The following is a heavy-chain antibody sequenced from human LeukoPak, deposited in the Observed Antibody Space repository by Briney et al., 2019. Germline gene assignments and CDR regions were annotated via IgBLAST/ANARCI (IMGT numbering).Heavy chain of an antibody. J-gene: IGHJ4*02. V-gene: IGHV3-30*02. CDR1: GFTFSSYG. CDR2: IRYDGSNK. Sequence: PRGSLRLSCAASGFTFSSYGMHWVRQAPGKGLEWVAFIRYDGSNKYYADSVKGRFTISRDNSKNTLYLQMNSLRAEDTALYYCARHVPFCSTSSCSIYYFDYWGQGTLVTVSS. CDR3: ARHVPFCSTSSCSIYYFDY. D-gene: IGHD2-2*01.